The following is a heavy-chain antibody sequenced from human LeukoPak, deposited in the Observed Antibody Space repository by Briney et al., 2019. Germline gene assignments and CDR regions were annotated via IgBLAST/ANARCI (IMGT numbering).Heavy chain of an antibody. CDR2: INWNGGST. D-gene: IGHD6-6*01. CDR3: ARSAAEQLVGGWFDP. CDR1: GFTFDDYG. V-gene: IGHV3-20*04. J-gene: IGHJ5*02. Sequence: GGSLRLSCEASGFTFDDYGMNWVRQAPGKGLEWVSGINWNGGSTGYTDSVKGRFTISRDNAMNSLYLQMDSLRVEDTALYYCARSAAEQLVGGWFDPWGQGTLVTVSS.